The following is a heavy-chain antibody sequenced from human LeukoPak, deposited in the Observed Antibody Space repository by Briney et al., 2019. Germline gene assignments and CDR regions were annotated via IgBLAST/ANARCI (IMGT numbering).Heavy chain of an antibody. J-gene: IGHJ4*02. V-gene: IGHV1-69*13. CDR1: GGTFSSYA. CDR3: AIGEDGYNLDY. Sequence: SVKVSCRASGGTFSSYAISWVRQAPGQGLELMGGIIRIFGTANYAQKFQGRVTITADESTSTAYMELSSRRTEDTAVYYYAIGEDGYNLDYWGQGTLVTVSS. CDR2: IIRIFGTA. D-gene: IGHD5-24*01.